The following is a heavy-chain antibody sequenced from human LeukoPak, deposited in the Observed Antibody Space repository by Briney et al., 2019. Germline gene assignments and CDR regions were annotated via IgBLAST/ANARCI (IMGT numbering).Heavy chain of an antibody. CDR3: ARNPRDGHTFDY. CDR1: GGSFSGYY. CDR2: INHSGST. J-gene: IGHJ4*02. Sequence: SETLSLTCAVYGGSFSGYYWSWIRQPPGKGLEWIGEINHSGSTNYNPSLKSRVTISVDTPKNQFSLKLSSVTAADTAVYYCARNPRDGHTFDYWGQGTLVTVSS. V-gene: IGHV4-34*01.